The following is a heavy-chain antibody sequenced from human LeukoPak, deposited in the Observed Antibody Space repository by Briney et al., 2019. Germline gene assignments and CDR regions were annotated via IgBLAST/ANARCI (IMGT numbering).Heavy chain of an antibody. J-gene: IGHJ3*02. D-gene: IGHD2-15*01. V-gene: IGHV4-30-2*01. Sequence: PSETLSLTCTVSGGSISSGGYYWSWIRQHPGKGLEWIGYIYHSGSTYYNPSLKSRVTISVDRSKNQFSLKLSSVTAADTAVYYCARDLSQYCSGGSCYSAVGAFDIWGQGTMVTVSS. CDR2: IYHSGST. CDR1: GGSISSGGYY. CDR3: ARDLSQYCSGGSCYSAVGAFDI.